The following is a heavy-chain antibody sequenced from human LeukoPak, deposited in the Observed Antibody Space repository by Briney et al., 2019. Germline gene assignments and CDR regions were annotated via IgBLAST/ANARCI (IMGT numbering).Heavy chain of an antibody. CDR1: GGSISSGGYS. CDR3: ARGRGAKVVVVVAATFDY. CDR2: IYHSGST. V-gene: IGHV4-30-2*01. J-gene: IGHJ4*02. Sequence: SQTLSLTCAVSGGSISSGGYSWSWIRQPPGKGLEWIGYIYHSGSTYYNPSLKSRVTISVDTSKNQFSLKLSSVTAADTAVYYCARGRGAKVVVVVAATFDYWGQGTLVTVSS. D-gene: IGHD2-15*01.